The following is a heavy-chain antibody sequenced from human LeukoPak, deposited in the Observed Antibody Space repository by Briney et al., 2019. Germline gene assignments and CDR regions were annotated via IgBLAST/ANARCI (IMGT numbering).Heavy chain of an antibody. CDR1: GFTVRNYA. Sequence: GGSLRLSCAASGFTVRNYAMNWVRQAPGKGLEWVSLINDSGGRTYYADSVKGRFTISRDNAKNSLYLQMNSLRAEDTALYYCARGGPAARGMSNFDNWGQGTLVTVSS. V-gene: IGHV3-21*01. D-gene: IGHD2-2*01. CDR3: ARGGPAARGMSNFDN. J-gene: IGHJ4*02. CDR2: INDSGGRT.